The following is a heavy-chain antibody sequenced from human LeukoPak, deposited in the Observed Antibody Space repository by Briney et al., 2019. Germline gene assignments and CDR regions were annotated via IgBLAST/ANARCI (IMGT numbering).Heavy chain of an antibody. CDR2: INHSGST. D-gene: IGHD6-13*01. V-gene: IGHV4-34*01. CDR1: GGSFSGYY. J-gene: IGHJ4*02. CDR3: ARGGRYSSSWYGY. Sequence: PSETLSLTCAVYGGSFSGYYWSWIRQPPGKGLEWIGEINHSGSTNYNPSLKSRVTISVDTSKNQFSLKLSSVTAADTAVYYCARGGRYSSSWYGYWGQGTLVIVSS.